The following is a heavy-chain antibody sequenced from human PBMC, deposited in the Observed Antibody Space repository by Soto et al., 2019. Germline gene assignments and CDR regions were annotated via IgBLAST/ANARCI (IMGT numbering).Heavy chain of an antibody. D-gene: IGHD3-22*01. J-gene: IGHJ5*02. V-gene: IGHV4-30-4*01. Sequence: SETLSLTCTVSGGSISSGDYYWSWIRQPPGKGLEWIGYIYYSGSTYYNPSLKSRVTISVDTSKNHFSLKLSSVTAADTAVYYCARVMYYYDSSGHEWFDPWGQGTLVTVS. CDR1: GGSISSGDYY. CDR2: IYYSGST. CDR3: ARVMYYYDSSGHEWFDP.